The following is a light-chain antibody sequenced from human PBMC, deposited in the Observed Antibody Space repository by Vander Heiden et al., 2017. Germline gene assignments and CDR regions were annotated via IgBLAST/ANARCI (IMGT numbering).Light chain of an antibody. Sequence: QSVLTQPPSASGTPGQGVTISCSVSSSTIGSNTVNWYQQLPGTAPNLLIYRNNQRPSGVPDRFSGSKSGTSASLAISGLQSEDEADYYCAAWDDSLNGYVFGTGTKVTVL. CDR2: RNN. V-gene: IGLV1-44*01. CDR1: SSTIGSNT. J-gene: IGLJ1*01. CDR3: AAWDDSLNGYV.